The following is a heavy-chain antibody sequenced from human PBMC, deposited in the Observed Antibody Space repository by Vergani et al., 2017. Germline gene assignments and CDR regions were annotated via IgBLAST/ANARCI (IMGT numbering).Heavy chain of an antibody. J-gene: IGHJ6*03. CDR3: AINMVRENYYYYYYMDV. CDR1: GFTFSSYS. CDR2: SSSSSSTL. D-gene: IGHD3-10*01. V-gene: IGHV3-48*04. Sequence: EVQLVESGGGLVQPGGSLRLSRAASGFTFSSYSMNWVRQAPGKGLKWGSYSSSSSSTLYYADSVKGRFTNSRDNAKNSLFLQMNSLGAEDTTVYYCAINMVRENYYYYYYMDVWGKGTTVTVSS.